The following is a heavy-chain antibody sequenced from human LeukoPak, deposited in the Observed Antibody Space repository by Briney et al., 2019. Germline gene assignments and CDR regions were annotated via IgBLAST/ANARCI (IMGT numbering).Heavy chain of an antibody. D-gene: IGHD2-2*01. CDR3: ASEIPNLRYCSSTSCDY. CDR1: GFTFSSYS. J-gene: IGHJ4*02. Sequence: GGSLRLPCAASGFTFSSYSMNWVRQAPGKGLEWVSSITRSSSFLYYADSVKGRFTISRDNAKNSLYLQMSSLRAEDTAVYYCASEIPNLRYCSSTSCDYWGQGILVTVSS. CDR2: ITRSSSFL. V-gene: IGHV3-21*01.